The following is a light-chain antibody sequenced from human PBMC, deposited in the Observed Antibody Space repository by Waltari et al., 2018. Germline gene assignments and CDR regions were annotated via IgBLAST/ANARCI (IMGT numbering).Light chain of an antibody. CDR2: GAS. CDR3: QQYNNWPLT. Sequence: SGRASQSSSSSLAWDQQKPGQAPRLLIYGASTRATGIPARFSGSGSGTEFTLTISSLQSEDFAVYYCQQYNNWPLTFGGGTKVEIK. V-gene: IGKV3-15*01. CDR1: QSSSSS. J-gene: IGKJ4*01.